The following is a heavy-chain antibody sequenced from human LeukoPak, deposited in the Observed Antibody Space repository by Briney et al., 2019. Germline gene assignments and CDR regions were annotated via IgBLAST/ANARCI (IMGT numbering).Heavy chain of an antibody. CDR1: GFTFSSYA. CDR2: ISGSGGST. V-gene: IGHV3-23*01. CDR3: AKDFGVARTGD. D-gene: IGHD3-3*01. Sequence: GGSLRLSCAASGFTFSSYAMSWVCQAPGKGLEWVSAISGSGGSTYYADSVKGRFTISRDNSKNTLYLQMNSLRAEDTAVYYCAKDFGVARTGDWGQGTLVTVSS. J-gene: IGHJ4*02.